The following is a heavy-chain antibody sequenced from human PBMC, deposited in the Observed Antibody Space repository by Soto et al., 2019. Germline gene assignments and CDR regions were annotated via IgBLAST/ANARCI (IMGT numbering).Heavy chain of an antibody. D-gene: IGHD4-4*01. V-gene: IGHV1-69*13. Sequence: ASVKVSRKASGGTFSSYAISWVRQAPGQGLEWMGGIIPIFGTANYAQKFQGRVTITADESTSTAYMELSSLRSEDTAVYYCASGLDSNYAYYGMDVWGQGTTVTVSS. CDR3: ASGLDSNYAYYGMDV. CDR2: IIPIFGTA. CDR1: GGTFSSYA. J-gene: IGHJ6*02.